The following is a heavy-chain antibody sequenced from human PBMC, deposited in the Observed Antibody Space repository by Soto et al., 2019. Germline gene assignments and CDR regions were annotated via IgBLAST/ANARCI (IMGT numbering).Heavy chain of an antibody. J-gene: IGHJ4*02. CDR1: GGSISSYY. Sequence: PSETLSLTCTVSGGSISSYYWSWIRQPPGKGLEWIGYIYYSGSTNYNPSLKSRVTISVDTSKNQFSLKLSSVTAADTAVYYCASGPYGSGSTRRSFEYWGQGTLVTVSS. CDR3: ASGPYGSGSTRRSFEY. CDR2: IYYSGST. D-gene: IGHD3-10*01. V-gene: IGHV4-59*01.